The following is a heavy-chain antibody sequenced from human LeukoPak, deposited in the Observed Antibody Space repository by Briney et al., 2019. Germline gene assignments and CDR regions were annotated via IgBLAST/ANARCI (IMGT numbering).Heavy chain of an antibody. CDR1: GGSISTSNYY. J-gene: IGHJ6*03. Sequence: KASETLSLTCTVSGGSISTSNYYWGWIRQPPGKGLEWIGSIYYSGSTYYNPSLKSRVTISVDTSKNQFSLKLSSVTAADTAVYYCARVSRELNDYYYYYMDVWGKGTTVTVSS. CDR2: IYYSGST. CDR3: ARVSRELNDYYYYYMDV. V-gene: IGHV4-39*07. D-gene: IGHD1-26*01.